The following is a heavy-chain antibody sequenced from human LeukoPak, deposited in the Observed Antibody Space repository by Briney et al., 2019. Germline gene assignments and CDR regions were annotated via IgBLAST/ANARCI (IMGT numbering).Heavy chain of an antibody. D-gene: IGHD7-27*01. CDR2: IKSKTDGGTT. CDR3: TTEPGHYYYYYYMDV. Sequence: GGSLRLSCAASGFTFSNAWMSWVRQAPGKGLEWVGRIKSKTDGGTTDYAAPVKGRFTISRDDSKNTLYLQMNSLKTEDTAVYYCTTEPGHYYYYYYMDVWGKGTTVTVSS. CDR1: GFTFSNAW. V-gene: IGHV3-15*01. J-gene: IGHJ6*03.